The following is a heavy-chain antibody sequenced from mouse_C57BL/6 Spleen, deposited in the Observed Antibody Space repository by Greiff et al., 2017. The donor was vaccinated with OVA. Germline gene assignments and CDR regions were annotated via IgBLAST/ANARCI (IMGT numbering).Heavy chain of an antibody. CDR1: GYAFSSYW. CDR3: ARRDYYSNYDYAMDD. Sequence: VKLMESGAELVKPGASVKISCKASGYAFSSYWMNWVKQRPGKGLEWIGQIYPGDGDTNYNGKFKGKATLTADKSSSTAYMQLSSLTSEDSAVYFCARRDYYSNYDYAMDDWGKGTSVTVSS. D-gene: IGHD2-5*01. J-gene: IGHJ4*01. CDR2: IYPGDGDT. V-gene: IGHV1-80*01.